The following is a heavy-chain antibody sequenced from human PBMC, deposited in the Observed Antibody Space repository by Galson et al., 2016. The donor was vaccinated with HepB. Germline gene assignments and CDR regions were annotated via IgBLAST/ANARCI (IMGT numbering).Heavy chain of an antibody. CDR3: ARGRLGGAAN. CDR2: IRHSGST. J-gene: IGHJ4*02. V-gene: IGHV4-34*01. CDR1: GESFSGYY. Sequence: LSLTCAVYGESFSGYYWSWIRQPPGEGLEWIGEIRHSGSTNYSPSLKSRVTISVDTSKNQFSLKLRSVTAADTAVYYCARGRLGGAANWGQGTLVTVSS. D-gene: IGHD1-26*01.